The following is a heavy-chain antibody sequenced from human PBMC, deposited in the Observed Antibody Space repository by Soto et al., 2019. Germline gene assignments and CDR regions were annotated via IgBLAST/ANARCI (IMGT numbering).Heavy chain of an antibody. CDR2: IWYDKSNR. V-gene: IGHV3-33*06. CDR1: GFIFSNYA. CDR3: AKGAVVPAATGYYYGMDV. D-gene: IGHD2-2*01. J-gene: IGHJ6*02. Sequence: GGSLRLSCAASGFIFSNYAMHWVRQAPGRGLEWVAVIWYDKSNRYYADSVRGRFTVSRDNSKNTVFLQMNSLRAEDTAVYYCAKGAVVPAATGYYYGMDVWGQGTTVTVSS.